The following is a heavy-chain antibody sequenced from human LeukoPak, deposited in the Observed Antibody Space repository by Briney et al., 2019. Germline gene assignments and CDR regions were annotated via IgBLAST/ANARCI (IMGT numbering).Heavy chain of an antibody. Sequence: ASVKVSCKASGYTFTNNFMHWVRQARGQGLEWIGIINPSGDNTWYAQKFQGRVTMTRDMATSTDYLEVSSLTSEDTAVYYCARGLQETLAWLKAFSAFDIWGQGTMVTVSS. D-gene: IGHD5-24*01. J-gene: IGHJ3*02. V-gene: IGHV1-46*01. CDR2: INPSGDNT. CDR1: GYTFTNNF. CDR3: ARGLQETLAWLKAFSAFDI.